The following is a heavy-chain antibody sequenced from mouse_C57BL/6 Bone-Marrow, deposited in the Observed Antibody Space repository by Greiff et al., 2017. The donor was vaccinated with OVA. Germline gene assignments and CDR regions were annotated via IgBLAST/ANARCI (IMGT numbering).Heavy chain of an antibody. V-gene: IGHV1-52*01. J-gene: IGHJ2*01. CDR2: IDPSDSDT. Sequence: VQLQQPGAELVRPGSSVKLSCKASGYTFTSYWMHWVKQRPIQGLEWIGNIDPSDSDTHYNQKFKDKATLTEDKSSSTAYMQLSGLPSEDSAVYYCAGGGGYWGRGTTLTVSA. CDR3: AGGGGY. CDR1: GYTFTSYW.